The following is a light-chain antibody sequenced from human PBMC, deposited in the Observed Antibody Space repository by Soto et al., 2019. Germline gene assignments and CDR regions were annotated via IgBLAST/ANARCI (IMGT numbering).Light chain of an antibody. V-gene: IGKV3-20*01. J-gene: IGKJ3*01. CDR1: QSVSSSY. CDR3: QQYGSSPGFT. CDR2: GAS. Sequence: EIVLTQSPGTLSLSPGERATLSCRASQSVSSSYLVWYQQKPGQAPRLLIYGASSRATGIPGRFSGSGSGTDFTLTISRLEPEYFAVYYCQQYGSSPGFTFGPGTKVDIK.